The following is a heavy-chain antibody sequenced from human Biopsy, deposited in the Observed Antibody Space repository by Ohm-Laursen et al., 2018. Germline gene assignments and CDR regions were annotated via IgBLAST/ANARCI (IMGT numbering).Heavy chain of an antibody. V-gene: IGHV3-23*01. CDR2: ISPSDDSK. CDR1: GFTFTNYA. CDR3: ATGPVQMVYADLRGEFAS. J-gene: IGHJ5*02. Sequence: SLRLSCAASGFTFTNYAMSWVRQAPGKGLEWVSSISPSDDSKYYGDSVKGRFTISRDSSTNTLYLQMNGLRADDTAVYYCATGPVQMVYADLRGEFASWGQGALVTVSS. D-gene: IGHD2-8*01.